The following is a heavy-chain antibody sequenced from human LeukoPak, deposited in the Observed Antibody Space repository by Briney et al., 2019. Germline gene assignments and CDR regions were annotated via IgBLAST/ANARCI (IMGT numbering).Heavy chain of an antibody. CDR1: GFSFISYG. J-gene: IGHJ4*02. CDR3: AKRPSDYGDYVSYFDY. V-gene: IGHV3-30*18. Sequence: GGSLRLSCAASGFSFISYGMHWVRQASGKGLKWVGVISDDGRRKDYADSVKGRFTISRDNSKDTLYLQMNSLRAEDTAVYYCAKRPSDYGDYVSYFDYWGQGTLVTVSS. CDR2: ISDDGRRK. D-gene: IGHD4-17*01.